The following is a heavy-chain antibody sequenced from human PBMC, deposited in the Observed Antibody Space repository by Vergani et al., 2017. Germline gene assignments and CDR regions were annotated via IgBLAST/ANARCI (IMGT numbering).Heavy chain of an antibody. Sequence: EVQLVESGGGLLQPGRSLRLSCAASGFTFNEFAMHWVRQAPGKGLEWVAGIRWNGGIILYADSVKGRFNVSRDNGKKSLDLQMNDLRLEDTAFYYCAKAGFDSPYSMSPFFEYWGQGLLVTVSS. CDR3: AKAGFDSPYSMSPFFEY. J-gene: IGHJ4*02. CDR2: IRWNGGII. V-gene: IGHV3-9*01. CDR1: GFTFNEFA. D-gene: IGHD4-11*01.